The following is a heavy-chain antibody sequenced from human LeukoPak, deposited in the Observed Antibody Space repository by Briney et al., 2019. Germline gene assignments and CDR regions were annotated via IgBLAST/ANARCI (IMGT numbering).Heavy chain of an antibody. Sequence: SETLSLTCTVSGGSISSSTYYWGWLRQPPGKGLEWIGSVYYSGGTYYNPSLKSRVTISVDTSENQFSLKLSSVAAADTAVYYCARTDYYASGSHVDYWGQGTLVTVSS. V-gene: IGHV4-39*01. CDR3: ARTDYYASGSHVDY. CDR2: VYYSGGT. D-gene: IGHD3-10*01. J-gene: IGHJ4*02. CDR1: GGSISSSTYY.